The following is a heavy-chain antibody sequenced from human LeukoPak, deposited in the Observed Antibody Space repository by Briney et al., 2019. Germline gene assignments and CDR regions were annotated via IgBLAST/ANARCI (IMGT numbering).Heavy chain of an antibody. CDR2: ISSSGSTI. CDR1: GFTFRSYG. V-gene: IGHV3-48*03. Sequence: PGGSLRLSCAASGFTFRSYGMNWVRQAPGKGLEWVSYISSSGSTIYYADSVKGRFTISRDNAKNSLYLQMNSLRAEDTAVYYCASDSSSSDTPAYYYGMDVWGQGTTVTVSS. J-gene: IGHJ6*02. D-gene: IGHD6-13*01. CDR3: ASDSSSSDTPAYYYGMDV.